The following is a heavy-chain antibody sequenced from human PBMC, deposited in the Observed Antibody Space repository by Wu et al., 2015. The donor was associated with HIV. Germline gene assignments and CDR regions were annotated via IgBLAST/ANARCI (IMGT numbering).Heavy chain of an antibody. D-gene: IGHD3-10*01. J-gene: IGHJ5*02. CDR1: GYSFTTYG. CDR3: ARGPTMVRGVIHRPPGATGFDP. CDR2: INPNSGGT. Sequence: QVQLLQSGAEVKKPGASVKVSCKASGYSFTTYGVSWVRQAPGQGLEWMGWINPNSGGTNYAQKFQGRVTMTRDTSISTAYMELSRLRSDDTAVYYCARGPTMVRGVIHRPPGATGFDPWGQGTLVTVSS. V-gene: IGHV1-2*02.